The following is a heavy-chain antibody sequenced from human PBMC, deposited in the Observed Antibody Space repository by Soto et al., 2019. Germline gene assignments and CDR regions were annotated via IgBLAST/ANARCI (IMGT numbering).Heavy chain of an antibody. V-gene: IGHV1-69*02. D-gene: IGHD6-13*01. CDR3: AVGYRSSWYEDY. CDR2: IIPILCIA. CDR1: GGTFSSYT. Sequence: QVQLVQSGAEVKKPGSSVKVSCKASGGTFSSYTISWVRQAPGQGLEWMGRIIPILCIANYAQKFQGRVTIXAXXSTSTAYMELSSLRSEDKAVYYCAVGYRSSWYEDYWGQGTLVTVSS. J-gene: IGHJ4*02.